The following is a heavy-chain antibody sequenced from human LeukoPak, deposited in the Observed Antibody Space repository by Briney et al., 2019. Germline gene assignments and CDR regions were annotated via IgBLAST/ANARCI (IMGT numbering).Heavy chain of an antibody. CDR1: GGSISSGGYY. Sequence: PSETLSLTCTVSGGSISSGGYYWSWIRQPPGKGLEWNGYIYYSGSTYYNPSLKSRVTISVDTSKNQFSLKLSSVTAADTAVYYCARADITGTTPDMNWFDPWGQGTLVTVSS. CDR2: IYYSGST. V-gene: IGHV4-31*03. D-gene: IGHD1-20*01. J-gene: IGHJ5*02. CDR3: ARADITGTTPDMNWFDP.